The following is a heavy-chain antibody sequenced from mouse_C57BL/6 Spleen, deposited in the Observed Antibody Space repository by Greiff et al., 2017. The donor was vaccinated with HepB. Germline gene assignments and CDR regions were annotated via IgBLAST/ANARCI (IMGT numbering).Heavy chain of an antibody. J-gene: IGHJ1*03. V-gene: IGHV1-39*01. CDR3: ARVYYYGSSSYWYFDV. CDR1: GYSFTDYN. CDR2: INPNYGTT. Sequence: EVKVVESGPELVKPGASVKISCKASGYSFTDYNMNWVKQSNGKSLEWIGVINPNYGTTSYNQKFKGKATLTVDQSSSTAYMQLNSLTSEDSAVYYCARVYYYGSSSYWYFDVWGTGTTVTVSS. D-gene: IGHD1-1*01.